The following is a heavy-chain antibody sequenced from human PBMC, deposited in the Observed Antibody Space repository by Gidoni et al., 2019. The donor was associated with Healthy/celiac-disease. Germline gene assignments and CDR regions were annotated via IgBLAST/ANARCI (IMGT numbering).Heavy chain of an antibody. J-gene: IGHJ5*02. CDR1: GGTFSSYA. CDR3: ARSTAPGMSNYNWFDP. V-gene: IGHV1-69*01. Sequence: QVQLVQSGAEVKKPGSSVKVSCKASGGTFSSYAISWVRQAPGQGLEWMGGIIPIFGTANYAQKFKGRVTITADESTSTAYMELSSLRSEDTAVYYCARSTAPGMSNYNWFDPWGQGTLVTVSS. CDR2: IIPIFGTA. D-gene: IGHD2-2*01.